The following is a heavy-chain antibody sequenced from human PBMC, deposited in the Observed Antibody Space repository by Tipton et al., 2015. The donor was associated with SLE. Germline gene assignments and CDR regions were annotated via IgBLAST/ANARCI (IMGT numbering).Heavy chain of an antibody. J-gene: IGHJ3*02. Sequence: TLSLTCAVYGGSFSGYYWSWIRQPPGRGLEWIGEINHGASTSNNPSLESRVTISVDTSKNQFSLKLRSVTAADTGVYYCARAHIHYYDSGKPWTNAFDIWGPGAMVTVSS. D-gene: IGHD3-10*01. CDR1: GGSFSGYY. CDR2: INHGAST. CDR3: ARAHIHYYDSGKPWTNAFDI. V-gene: IGHV4-34*01.